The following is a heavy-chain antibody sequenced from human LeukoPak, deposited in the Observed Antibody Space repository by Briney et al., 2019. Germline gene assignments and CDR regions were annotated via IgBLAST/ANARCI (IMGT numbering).Heavy chain of an antibody. Sequence: RGSLTPACAASGFTFSSYAISWVRQAPGKGLEWVSAISGSGGRTYYADSVKGRFTISRDNSKNTLYLQMNSLRAEDTAVYYCAKSGIVEGTLLYFDSWGQG. CDR1: GFTFSSYA. CDR3: AKSGIVEGTLLYFDS. J-gene: IGHJ4*02. V-gene: IGHV3-23*01. CDR2: ISGSGGRT. D-gene: IGHD3-22*01.